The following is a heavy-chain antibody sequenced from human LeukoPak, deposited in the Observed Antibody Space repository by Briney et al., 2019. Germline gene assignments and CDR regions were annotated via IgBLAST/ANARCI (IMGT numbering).Heavy chain of an antibody. J-gene: IGHJ4*02. CDR2: IIPIFGTA. CDR3: ARDRSQQLVPLFDY. D-gene: IGHD6-13*01. CDR1: GGTFSSYA. V-gene: IGHV1-69*05. Sequence: ASVKVSCKASGGTFSSYAISWVRQAPGQGLEWMGGIIPIFGTANYAQKLQGRVTMTTDTSTSTAYMELRSLRSDDTAVYYCARDRSQQLVPLFDYWGQGTLVTVSS.